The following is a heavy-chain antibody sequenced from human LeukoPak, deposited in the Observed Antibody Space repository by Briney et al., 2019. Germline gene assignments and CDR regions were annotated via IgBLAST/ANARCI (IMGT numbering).Heavy chain of an antibody. CDR3: ARDLKDRITGTTFDY. V-gene: IGHV3-21*01. D-gene: IGHD1-7*01. J-gene: IGHJ4*02. CDR2: ISSSSSYI. CDR1: GFTFSSYS. Sequence: GGSLRLSCAASGFTFSSYSMNWVRQAPGKGLEWVSSISSSSSYIYYADSVMGRFTISRGNAKNSLYLQMNSLRAEDTAVYYCARDLKDRITGTTFDYWGQGTLVTVSS.